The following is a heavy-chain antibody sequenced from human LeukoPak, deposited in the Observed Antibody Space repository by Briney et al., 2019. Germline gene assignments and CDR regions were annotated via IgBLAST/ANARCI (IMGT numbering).Heavy chain of an antibody. D-gene: IGHD5-12*01. Sequence: PGGSLRLSCAASGFTFRTYSMEWARQAPGKGLEWVSYISDSSAMYYADSVRGRFTISRENDKNSLFLQMNSLRAEDTAVYYCARDGGYSGFDADCWGQGTLVTVSS. CDR3: ARDGGYSGFDADC. CDR1: GFTFRTYS. J-gene: IGHJ4*02. CDR2: ISDSSAM. V-gene: IGHV3-48*01.